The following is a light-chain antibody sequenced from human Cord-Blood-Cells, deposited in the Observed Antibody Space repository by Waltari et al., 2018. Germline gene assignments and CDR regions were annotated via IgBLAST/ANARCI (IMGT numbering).Light chain of an antibody. Sequence: ASASLGASVKLTCTLSSGHSSYAIAWHQQQPEKGPRYLMKLNSDGSHSKGDGIPDRFSGSSSGAERYLTISSLQSEDEADYYCQTWGTGIHWVFGGGTKLTVL. CDR1: SGHSSYA. CDR3: QTWGTGIHWV. J-gene: IGLJ3*02. V-gene: IGLV4-69*01. CDR2: LNSDGSH.